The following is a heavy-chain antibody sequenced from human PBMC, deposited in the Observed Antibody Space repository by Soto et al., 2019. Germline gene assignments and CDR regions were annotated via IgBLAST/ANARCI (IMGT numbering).Heavy chain of an antibody. CDR2: VTDDGSGK. CDR1: ELSFSTYG. D-gene: IGHD5-12*01. Sequence: QAQVVESGGGAVQPGTSLRLSCAAPELSFSTYGMHWVRQAPGKGPEWVGAVTDDGSGKWYANSVKGRFTISRDNSENTLYLQMNSLRPKDSALYYCAKDEGRWLSYLGLWGRGTLVIVSS. J-gene: IGHJ2*01. V-gene: IGHV3-30*18. CDR3: AKDEGRWLSYLGL.